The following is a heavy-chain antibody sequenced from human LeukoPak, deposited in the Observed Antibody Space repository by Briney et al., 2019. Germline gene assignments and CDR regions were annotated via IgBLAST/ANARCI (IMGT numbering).Heavy chain of an antibody. J-gene: IGHJ4*02. CDR1: GYTFTSYG. D-gene: IGHD6-19*01. V-gene: IGHV1-18*01. CDR3: ARAYSSGWYPSFDY. CDR2: ISAYNGNT. Sequence: EASVKVSCKASGYTFTSYGISWVRQAPGQGLEWMGWISAYNGNTNYAQKLQGRVTMTTDTSTSTAYMELRSLRSDDTAVYYCARAYSSGWYPSFDYWGQGTLDTVSS.